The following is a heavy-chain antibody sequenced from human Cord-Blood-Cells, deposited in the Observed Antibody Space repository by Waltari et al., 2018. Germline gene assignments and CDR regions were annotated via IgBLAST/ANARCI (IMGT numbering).Heavy chain of an antibody. CDR1: GYTFTGYY. Sequence: QVQLVQSGAEVKKPAASVKVSCKASGYTFTGYYMHWLRQAPGQGFEWMGGINPNSGGTNYAQKFQGWVTMTRDTSISTAYMELSRLRSDDTAVYYCARGDILTGYYNWFDPWGQGTLVTVSS. V-gene: IGHV1-2*04. J-gene: IGHJ5*02. D-gene: IGHD3-9*01. CDR3: ARGDILTGYYNWFDP. CDR2: INPNSGGT.